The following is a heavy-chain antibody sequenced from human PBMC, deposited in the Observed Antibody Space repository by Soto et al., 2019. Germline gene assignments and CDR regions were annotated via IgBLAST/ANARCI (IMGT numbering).Heavy chain of an antibody. V-gene: IGHV5-10-1*01. CDR1: GYNFADYW. Sequence: PVESLKISCKGSGYNFADYWIGWVRQMPGRGLEWMGRIDPSDSYTNYSPSFQGHVTISSDKSISTAYLQWNSLKASDTAMYYCARLVVTEPGWFDPWGQGTLVTVSS. CDR2: IDPSDSYT. CDR3: ARLVVTEPGWFDP. J-gene: IGHJ5*02. D-gene: IGHD3-22*01.